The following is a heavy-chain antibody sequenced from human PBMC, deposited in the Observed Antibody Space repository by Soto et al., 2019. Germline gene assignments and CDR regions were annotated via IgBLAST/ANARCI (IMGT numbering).Heavy chain of an antibody. Sequence: QVQLVQSGPEVKKPGASVKVSCKASAYTFTTYGISWVRQAPGQGLEWMGWISGYNGQTNYPQKFRGRATLTTDTPTSTAYMELRSLRSDDTAMYYCARDNRKELWVEGLNAMDVCGQGTTVTVSS. CDR2: ISGYNGQT. V-gene: IGHV1-18*04. CDR1: AYTFTTYG. CDR3: ARDNRKELWVEGLNAMDV. J-gene: IGHJ6*02. D-gene: IGHD3-10*01.